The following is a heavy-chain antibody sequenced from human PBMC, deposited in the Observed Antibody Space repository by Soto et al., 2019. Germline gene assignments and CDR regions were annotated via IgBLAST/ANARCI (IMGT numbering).Heavy chain of an antibody. Sequence: ASVKVSCKASGYTFTSYAMHWVRHAPGQRLEWMGWINAGNGNTKYSQKFQGRVTITRDTSASTAYMELSSLRSEDTAVYYCARPIQYYFDTSAQSAWFDPWGQGTLVTV. CDR1: GYTFTSYA. J-gene: IGHJ5*02. D-gene: IGHD3-22*01. CDR3: ARPIQYYFDTSAQSAWFDP. CDR2: INAGNGNT. V-gene: IGHV1-3*01.